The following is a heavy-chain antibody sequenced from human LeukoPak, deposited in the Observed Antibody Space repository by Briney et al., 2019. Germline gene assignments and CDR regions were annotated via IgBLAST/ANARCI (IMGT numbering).Heavy chain of an antibody. Sequence: NPSETLSLTCTVSGGSVSSGSYYWSWIRQPPGKGLEWIGYIYYSGSTNYNPSLKSRVTISVDTSKNQFSLKLSSVTAADTAVYYCARAGHYYDILTGYYGLDCWGQGTLVTVSS. CDR1: GGSVSSGSYY. CDR3: ARAGHYYDILTGYYGLDC. CDR2: IYYSGST. V-gene: IGHV4-61*01. J-gene: IGHJ4*02. D-gene: IGHD3-9*01.